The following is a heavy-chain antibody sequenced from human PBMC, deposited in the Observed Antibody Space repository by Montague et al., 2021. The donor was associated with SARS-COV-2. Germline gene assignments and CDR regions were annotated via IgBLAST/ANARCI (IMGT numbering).Heavy chain of an antibody. CDR2: INHSGST. D-gene: IGHD5-24*01. J-gene: IGHJ4*02. V-gene: IGHV4-34*01. CDR3: ARVFPRWLQFDPYFDY. CDR1: GGSFSGYY. Sequence: SETRSLTCAVYGGSFSGYYWSWIRQPPGKGLEWIGEINHSGSTNYNPSLKSRVTISVDTSKNQFSLKLSSVTAADTAVYYCARVFPRWLQFDPYFDYWGQGTLVTVSS.